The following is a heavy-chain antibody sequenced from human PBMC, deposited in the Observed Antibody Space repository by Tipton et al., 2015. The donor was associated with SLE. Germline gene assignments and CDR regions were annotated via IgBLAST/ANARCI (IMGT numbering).Heavy chain of an antibody. D-gene: IGHD6-19*01. Sequence: LRLSCAASGFTFSSYAMSWVRQAPGKGLEWIGSIYHSGTSYYNPSLKSRVTISVDTSKNHFSLKLNSVTAADTSVYYCVRDEYSSGCFDYWGQGTLVTVSS. V-gene: IGHV4-38-2*02. J-gene: IGHJ4*02. CDR3: VRDEYSSGCFDY. CDR2: IYHSGTS. CDR1: GFTFSSYA.